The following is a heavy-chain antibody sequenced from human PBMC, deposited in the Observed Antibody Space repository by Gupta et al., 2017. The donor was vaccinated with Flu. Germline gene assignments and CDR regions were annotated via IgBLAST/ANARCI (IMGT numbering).Heavy chain of an antibody. V-gene: IGHV3-23*01. CDR1: GFTFSSYA. CDR3: AKGVRGESRVDY. Sequence: EVQLLESGGGLVQPGGSLRLSCAASGFTFSSYAMSWVRQAPVKGLEWVSAISGSGGSTYYAESVKGRFTISRDNSKNTLYLQMNSLRAEDTAVYYCAKGVRGESRVDYWGQGTLVTVSS. J-gene: IGHJ4*02. CDR2: ISGSGGST. D-gene: IGHD3-10*01.